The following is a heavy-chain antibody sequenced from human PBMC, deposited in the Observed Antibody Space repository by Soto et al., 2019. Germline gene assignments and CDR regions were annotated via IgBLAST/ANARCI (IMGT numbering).Heavy chain of an antibody. CDR2: ISTYNGDT. CDR1: GYTFSTSG. J-gene: IGHJ6*02. V-gene: IGHV1-18*01. Sequence: ASVKVSCKASGYTFSTSGMSWLRQAPGQGLEWMGWISTYNGDTNDAPKFQDRVTMTSDTSTSTVYMELRSLRSDDTAVYYCARAGAAPYYYYGMDFWGQGTGVTVSS. D-gene: IGHD2-15*01. CDR3: ARAGAAPYYYYGMDF.